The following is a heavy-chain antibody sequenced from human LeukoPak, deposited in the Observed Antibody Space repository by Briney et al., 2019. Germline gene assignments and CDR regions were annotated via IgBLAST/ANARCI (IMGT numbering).Heavy chain of an antibody. J-gene: IGHJ6*02. CDR2: IIPIFGTA. Sequence: SVKVSCKASGGTFSSYAISWVRQAPGQGLEWMGGIIPIFGTANYAQKFQGRVTITADESTSTAYMELSSLRSEDTAVYYCARSRSGWDDGYYYYGMDVWGQGTTVTVSS. CDR1: GGTFSSYA. D-gene: IGHD6-19*01. V-gene: IGHV1-69*13. CDR3: ARSRSGWDDGYYYYGMDV.